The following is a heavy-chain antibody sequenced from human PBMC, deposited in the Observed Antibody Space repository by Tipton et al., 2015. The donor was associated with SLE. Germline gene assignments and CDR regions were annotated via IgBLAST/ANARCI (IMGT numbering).Heavy chain of an antibody. CDR3: ARGAMYSSSWYLGNY. CDR1: GYTFTSYD. D-gene: IGHD6-13*01. J-gene: IGHJ4*02. Sequence: QSGPEVKKPGASVKVSCKASGYTFTSYDINWVRQATGQGLEWMGWMNPNSGNTGYAQKFQGRVTMTRNTSISTAYMELSSLRSKDTAVYYCARGAMYSSSWYLGNYWGQGTLVTVSS. CDR2: MNPNSGNT. V-gene: IGHV1-8*01.